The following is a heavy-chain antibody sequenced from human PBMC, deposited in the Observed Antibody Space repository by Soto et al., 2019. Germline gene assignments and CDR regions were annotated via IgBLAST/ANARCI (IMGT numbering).Heavy chain of an antibody. CDR3: ARDSHHSTGY. D-gene: IGHD2-2*01. V-gene: IGHV6-1*01. CDR2: TYYRSKWYN. CDR1: GDSVSSNSAA. Sequence: SQTLSLTCAISGDSVSSNSAAWSWIRQSPSRGLEWLGRTYYRSKWYNDYAVSVNSRITINPDTSKNQFSLQQTSVTPEDTAEYFCARDSHHSTGYWGQGTLVTVSS. J-gene: IGHJ4*02.